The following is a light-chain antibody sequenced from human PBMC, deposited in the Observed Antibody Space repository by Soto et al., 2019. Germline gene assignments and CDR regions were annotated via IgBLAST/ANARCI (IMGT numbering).Light chain of an antibody. J-gene: IGKJ5*01. CDR3: QQYENLPT. Sequence: DIQMTQSPSSRSASVGDRVTITCRASQSISSWLAWYQQKPGKAPKLLIYDASSLESGVPSRFRGRGSGKDFTFTISRLQPEDIAPYYCQQYENLPTFGQGTRLEI. CDR2: DAS. V-gene: IGKV1-5*01. CDR1: QSISSW.